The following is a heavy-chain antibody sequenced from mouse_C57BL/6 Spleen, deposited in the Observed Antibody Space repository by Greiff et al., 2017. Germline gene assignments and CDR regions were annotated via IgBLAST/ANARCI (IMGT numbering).Heavy chain of an antibody. CDR3: ASLGYYAMDY. CDR2: IYPSDSET. D-gene: IGHD4-1*01. J-gene: IGHJ4*01. V-gene: IGHV1-61*01. Sequence: QVQLQQPGAELVRPGSSVKLSCKASGYPFTSYWMDWVKQRPGQGLEWIGNIYPSDSETHYNPKFKDKATLTVDKSSSTAYMQLSSLTSEDSAVYYCASLGYYAMDYWGQGTSVTVSS. CDR1: GYPFTSYW.